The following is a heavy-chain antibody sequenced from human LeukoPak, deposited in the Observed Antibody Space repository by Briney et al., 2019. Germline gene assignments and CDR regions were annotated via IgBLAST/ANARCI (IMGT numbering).Heavy chain of an antibody. Sequence: PGGSLRLSCAASGFTFSSYDIHWVRQATGKGLEWVSGIGTAGEIYYPGSVKGRFTISRENAKNSLYLQMNSLRAGDTAVYYCARGYYYDDFDYWGQGTLVTVSS. J-gene: IGHJ4*02. D-gene: IGHD3-22*01. V-gene: IGHV3-13*01. CDR3: ARGYYYDDFDY. CDR2: IGTAGEI. CDR1: GFTFSSYD.